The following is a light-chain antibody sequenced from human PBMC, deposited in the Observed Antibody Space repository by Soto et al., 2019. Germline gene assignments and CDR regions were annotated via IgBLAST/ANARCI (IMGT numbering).Light chain of an antibody. CDR1: QSVSSN. CDR3: QQHNNWPRT. Sequence: EIVMTQSPATLSVSPGERATVSCRASQSVSSNLAWYQQKPGQAPRLLIYGASTRATGIPARFSGSGSGTELNHTIGNLQSEEFAGYYCQQHNNWPRTFGQGTKLEIK. J-gene: IGKJ2*01. CDR2: GAS. V-gene: IGKV3-15*01.